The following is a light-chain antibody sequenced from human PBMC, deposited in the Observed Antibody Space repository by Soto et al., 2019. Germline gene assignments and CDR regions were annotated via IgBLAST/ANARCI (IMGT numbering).Light chain of an antibody. CDR2: VAS. CDR3: QQYNNYPRP. Sequence: DIQMTQSPSTLSASIGDRVTITCRASESIRTWLGWYQHKPGKATKFLIYVASSLESGVPSRFSGSGSGTEFTLTISNLQPDDFATYFCQQYNNYPRPFGQGNKVDIK. CDR1: ESIRTW. V-gene: IGKV1-5*01. J-gene: IGKJ1*01.